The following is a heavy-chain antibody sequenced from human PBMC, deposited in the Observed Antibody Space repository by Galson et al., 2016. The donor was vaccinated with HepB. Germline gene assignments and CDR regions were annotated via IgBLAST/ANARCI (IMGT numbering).Heavy chain of an antibody. CDR2: FYTSGSI. D-gene: IGHD3-3*01. Sequence: TLSLTCTVSGGSISSGSYYWNWIRQPAGKGLEWIGRFYTSGSIDYSPSLKSRVTISVDTSKNQFSLKLSSVTAADTAVYYCAREPALRGPLEWLLGVYGGQGTLVTVSS. CDR3: AREPALRGPLEWLLGVY. V-gene: IGHV4-61*02. CDR1: GGSISSGSYY. J-gene: IGHJ4*02.